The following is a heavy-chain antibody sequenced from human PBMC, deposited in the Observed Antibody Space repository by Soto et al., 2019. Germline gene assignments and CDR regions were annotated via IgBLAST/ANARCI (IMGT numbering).Heavy chain of an antibody. V-gene: IGHV3-13*05. Sequence: GGSLRLSCAASGFTFSSYDMHWVRQATGKGLEWVSAIGTAGDPYYPGSVKGRLTISRENAKNSLYLQMSSLRAGDTAVYYCARGNYDILTGSSPMDVWGQGTTVTVSS. J-gene: IGHJ6*02. D-gene: IGHD3-9*01. CDR2: IGTAGDP. CDR1: GFTFSSYD. CDR3: ARGNYDILTGSSPMDV.